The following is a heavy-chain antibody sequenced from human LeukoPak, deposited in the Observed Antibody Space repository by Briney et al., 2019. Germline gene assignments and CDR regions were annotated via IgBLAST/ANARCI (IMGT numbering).Heavy chain of an antibody. J-gene: IGHJ4*02. CDR3: ARQWQQPTYYFDY. CDR1: GGSISSYY. D-gene: IGHD6-13*01. Sequence: KPSETLSLTCTVSGGSISSYYWSWIRQPPGKGLEWIGSIYYSGSAHYNPSLKSRVTISVDTSKNQFSLRLNSVTAADTAVYYCARQWQQPTYYFDYWGQGTLVTVSS. CDR2: IYYSGSA. V-gene: IGHV4-39*01.